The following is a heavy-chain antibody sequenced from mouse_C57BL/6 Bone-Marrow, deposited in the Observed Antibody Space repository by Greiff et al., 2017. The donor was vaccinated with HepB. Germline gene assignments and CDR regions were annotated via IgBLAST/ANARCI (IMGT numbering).Heavy chain of an antibody. Sequence: EVQVVESGGGLVKPGGSLKLSCAASGFTFSSYAMSWVRQTPEKRLEWVATISDGGSYTYYPDNVKGRFTISRDNAKNNLYLQMSHLKSEDTAMYYCAREVGYAMDYWGQGTSVTVSS. CDR3: AREVGYAMDY. CDR2: ISDGGSYT. V-gene: IGHV5-4*01. CDR1: GFTFSSYA. J-gene: IGHJ4*01.